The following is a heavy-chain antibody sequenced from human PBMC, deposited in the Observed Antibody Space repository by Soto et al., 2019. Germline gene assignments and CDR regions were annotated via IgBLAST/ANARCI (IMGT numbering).Heavy chain of an antibody. J-gene: IGHJ4*02. Sequence: ASVKVSCKGSGYTFSTYGISWVRQAPGQGLEWMGWISAHNNNTDYAQKFQGRVLMTTDISTSTAYMELRSLTSDDTAVYFCARVSVGFDYWGLGTLVTVSS. V-gene: IGHV1-18*01. CDR2: ISAHNNNT. D-gene: IGHD1-26*01. CDR3: ARVSVGFDY. CDR1: GYTFSTYG.